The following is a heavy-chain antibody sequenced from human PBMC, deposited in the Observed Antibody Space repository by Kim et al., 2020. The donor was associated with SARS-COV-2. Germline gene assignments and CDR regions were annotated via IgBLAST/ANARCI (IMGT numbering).Heavy chain of an antibody. Sequence: TYAADPLKGRFTISRDNSKNTLYLQMNSLRADDTALYYCAKDRPGGDAFDIWGQGTTVTVSS. CDR2: T. V-gene: IGHV3-23*01. J-gene: IGHJ3*02. CDR3: AKDRPGGDAFDI. D-gene: IGHD3-16*01.